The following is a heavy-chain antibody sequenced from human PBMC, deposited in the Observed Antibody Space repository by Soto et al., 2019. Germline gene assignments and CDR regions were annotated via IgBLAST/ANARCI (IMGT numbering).Heavy chain of an antibody. CDR1: GFTFSDYV. D-gene: IGHD6-19*01. CDR2: ISGSGATT. CDR3: AKKMTTVAGTTKTFDY. Sequence: GGSLRLSCAASGFTFSDYVVSWVRQAPGRGLEWVSAISGSGATTSYADSVKGRFTISRDNSKNTLFLQMNSLRAEDTALYYCAKKMTTVAGTTKTFDYWGQGTLVTVSS. J-gene: IGHJ4*02. V-gene: IGHV3-23*01.